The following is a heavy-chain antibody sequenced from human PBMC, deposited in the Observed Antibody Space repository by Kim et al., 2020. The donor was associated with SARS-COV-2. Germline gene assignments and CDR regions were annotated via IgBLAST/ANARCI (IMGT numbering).Heavy chain of an antibody. J-gene: IGHJ6*03. V-gene: IGHV3-13*01. CDR3: ARGTVTATGGYYFYYIDV. CDR2: IGTAGDT. D-gene: IGHD5-18*01. Sequence: GGSLRLSCAASGFTFSSYDMHWVRQATGKGLEWVSAIGTAGDTYYPGSVKGRFTISRENAKNSLYLHMNSLRAGDTAVYYCARGTVTATGGYYFYYIDVWRGWTTVTVSS. CDR1: GFTFSSYD.